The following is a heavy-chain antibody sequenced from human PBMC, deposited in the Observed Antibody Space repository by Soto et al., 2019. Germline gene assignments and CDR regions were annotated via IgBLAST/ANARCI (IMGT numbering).Heavy chain of an antibody. V-gene: IGHV3-74*01. CDR2: ISSDGSSI. Sequence: EVQLVESGGGFVQPGGSLRLSCAASGFTFSSYWMHWVRQAPGAGPVWVSRISSDGSSIYYADSVKGRFTVSRDNAKNTLYLQMSRLRAYETAVYYCGRSREGYSYFEHWGQGILVTVSS. D-gene: IGHD4-4*01. J-gene: IGHJ4*02. CDR1: GFTFSSYW. CDR3: GRSREGYSYFEH.